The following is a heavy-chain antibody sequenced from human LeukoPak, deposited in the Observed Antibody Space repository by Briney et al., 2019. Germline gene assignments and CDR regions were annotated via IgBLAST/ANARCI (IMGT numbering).Heavy chain of an antibody. Sequence: SETLSLTCAVYGGSFSRYYWSWMRQPPGKGLEWSGEINHSGSTNYNPSLKSRVTISVDTSKNQFSLRLSSVTAADTAVYYCARVGGITGTHYYFDYWGQETLVTVSS. CDR2: INHSGST. V-gene: IGHV4-34*01. D-gene: IGHD1-20*01. J-gene: IGHJ4*02. CDR1: GGSFSRYY. CDR3: ARVGGITGTHYYFDY.